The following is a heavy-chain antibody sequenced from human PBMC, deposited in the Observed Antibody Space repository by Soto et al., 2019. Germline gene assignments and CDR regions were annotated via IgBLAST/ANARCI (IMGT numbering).Heavy chain of an antibody. D-gene: IGHD2-2*01. CDR1: GYSISSGYY. CDR3: ARDGLYCSSTSCYLGATRIAAPANWFDP. CDR2: IYHSGST. V-gene: IGHV4-38-2*02. J-gene: IGHJ5*02. Sequence: NLSLPCAVSGYSISSGYYWGWIRQPPGKGLEWIGSIYHSGSTYYNPSLKSRVTISVDTSKNQFSLKLSSVTAADTAVYYCARDGLYCSSTSCYLGATRIAAPANWFDPWGQGTLVTVSS.